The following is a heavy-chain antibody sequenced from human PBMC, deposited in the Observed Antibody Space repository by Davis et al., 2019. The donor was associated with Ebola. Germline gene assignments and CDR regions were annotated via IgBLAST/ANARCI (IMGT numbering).Heavy chain of an antibody. CDR2: ITGSGDDT. CDR3: AKFGSASGYYTGYWFDP. D-gene: IGHD3-3*01. Sequence: PGGSLRLSCAASGFTFSNCAMIWVRQAPGKGLEWVSAITGSGDDTYHADSVKGRFTISRDNSKNTLYLQMNSLRAEDTAVYYCAKFGSASGYYTGYWFDPWGQGTLVTVSS. CDR1: GFTFSNCA. J-gene: IGHJ5*02. V-gene: IGHV3-23*01.